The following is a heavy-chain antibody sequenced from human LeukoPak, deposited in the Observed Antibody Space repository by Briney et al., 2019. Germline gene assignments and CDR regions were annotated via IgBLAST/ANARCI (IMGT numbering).Heavy chain of an antibody. CDR2: IYYSGST. D-gene: IGHD6-6*01. CDR1: GGSISSSSYY. J-gene: IGHJ6*02. CDR3: ASSYSSSSSERYYYYGMDV. V-gene: IGHV4-39*07. Sequence: PSETLSLTCTVSGGSISSSSYYWGWIRQPPGKGLEWIGSIYYSGSTYYNPSLKSRVTISVDTSKNQFSLKLSSVTAADTAVYYCASSYSSSSSERYYYYGMDVWGQGTTVTVSS.